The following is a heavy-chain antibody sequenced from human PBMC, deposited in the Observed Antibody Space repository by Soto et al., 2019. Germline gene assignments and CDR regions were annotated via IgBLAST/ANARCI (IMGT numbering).Heavy chain of an antibody. V-gene: IGHV4-4*07. D-gene: IGHD3-3*01. Sequence: QVQLQESGPGLVKPSETLSVTCTVSGGDISTYYWTWIRQPAGKGLEWIGRIYSSGSTKYNPSLKSRVTMSLDTSKNQFSLRLSSVTAADTAVYYCARGQRFSDWFDPWGQGTLVTVSS. CDR1: GGDISTYY. CDR3: ARGQRFSDWFDP. CDR2: IYSSGST. J-gene: IGHJ5*02.